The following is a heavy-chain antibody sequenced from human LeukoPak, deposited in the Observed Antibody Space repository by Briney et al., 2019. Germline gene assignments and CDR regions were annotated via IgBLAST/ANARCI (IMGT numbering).Heavy chain of an antibody. D-gene: IGHD3-3*01. CDR1: GFTFSSYA. CDR3: AKPHDSRRHYFDY. V-gene: IGHV3-23*01. J-gene: IGHJ4*02. Sequence: GGSLRLSCAASGFTFSSYAMSWVRQVPGKGLEWVSAISGSGGSTYYADSVKGRFTISRDNSKNTLYLQMNSLRAEDTAVYYCAKPHDSRRHYFDYWGQGTLVTVSS. CDR2: ISGSGGST.